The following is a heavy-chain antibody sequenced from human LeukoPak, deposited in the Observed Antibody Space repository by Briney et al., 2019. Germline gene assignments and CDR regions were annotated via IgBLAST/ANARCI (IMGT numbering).Heavy chain of an antibody. CDR1: GFTFSSYG. V-gene: IGHV3-30*19. CDR3: AREWGDGYNDFDY. Sequence: PGRSLRLSCAASGFTFSSYGMHWVRQAPGKGLEWVAVIWYDGSNKYYADSVKGRFTISRDNSKNTLYLQMNSLRAEDTAVYYCAREWGDGYNDFDYWGQGTLVTVSS. D-gene: IGHD5-24*01. J-gene: IGHJ4*02. CDR2: IWYDGSNK.